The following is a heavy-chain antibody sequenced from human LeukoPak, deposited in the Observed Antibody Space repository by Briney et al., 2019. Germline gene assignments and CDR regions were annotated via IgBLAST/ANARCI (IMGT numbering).Heavy chain of an antibody. CDR2: ISGNSDTT. V-gene: IGHV3-23*01. CDR1: GFIFSTYA. D-gene: IGHD5-18*01. J-gene: IGHJ4*02. CDR3: AKDLGPAGAYSYGPDY. Sequence: GALRLSCAASGFIFSTYAMSWVRQAPGKGLEWVSVISGNSDTTDYADSVKGRFTISRDNSKNTLYLQMNSLRVEDTAVYYCAKDLGPAGAYSYGPDYWGQGTLVTVSS.